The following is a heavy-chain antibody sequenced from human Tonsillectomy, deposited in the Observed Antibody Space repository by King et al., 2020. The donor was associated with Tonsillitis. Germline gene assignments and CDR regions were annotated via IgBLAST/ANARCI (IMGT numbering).Heavy chain of an antibody. CDR1: GYTFTGYY. J-gene: IGHJ6*02. CDR3: ATEPSDMVARGVAASYYYYGMDV. V-gene: IGHV1-2*02. CDR2: INPNSGGT. D-gene: IGHD5-12*01. Sequence: QLVQSGAEVKKPGASVKVSCKASGYTFTGYYMHWVRQVPGQGLEWMGWINPNSGGTNYAQKFQGRVTMTRDTSITAAYMELSRLRSDDTAVYYCATEPSDMVARGVAASYYYYGMDVWGQGTTVTVSS.